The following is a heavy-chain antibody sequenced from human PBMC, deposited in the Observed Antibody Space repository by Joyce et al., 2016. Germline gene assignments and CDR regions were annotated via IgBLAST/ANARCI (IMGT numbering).Heavy chain of an antibody. D-gene: IGHD2-2*01. CDR2: INPTNGDT. Sequence: QLVQSGPEQKNPGASVRVSCEAFGNTYTTYAIHWVRQAPGHYLEWMGWINPTNGDTGSSQRFHERFTISRDTSASTAYMELSSLTSEDTAVYFCTRKVRGASNQGFDSWGQGTLVTVSS. CDR3: TRKVRGASNQGFDS. J-gene: IGHJ4*02. CDR1: GNTYTTYA. V-gene: IGHV1-3*05.